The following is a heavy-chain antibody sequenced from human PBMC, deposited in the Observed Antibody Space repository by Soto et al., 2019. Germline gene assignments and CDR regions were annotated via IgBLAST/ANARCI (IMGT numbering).Heavy chain of an antibody. V-gene: IGHV4-39*01. J-gene: IGHJ6*02. CDR2: IYYSGST. CDR3: ARHQGYSSSWYQFYYGMDV. CDR1: GGSISSSSYY. D-gene: IGHD6-13*01. Sequence: SETLSLTCTVSGGSISSSSYYWGWIRQPPGKGLEWIGSIYYSGSTYYNPSLKSRVTISVDTSKNQFSLKLSSVTAADTAVYYCARHQGYSSSWYQFYYGMDVWGQGTTVT.